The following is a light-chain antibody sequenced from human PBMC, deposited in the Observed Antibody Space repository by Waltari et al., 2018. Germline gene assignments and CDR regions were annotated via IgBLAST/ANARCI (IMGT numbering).Light chain of an antibody. V-gene: IGKV3-20*01. Sequence: EIVFTQSPGTLSLSPGERATLSCRASQSVSRALAWYQQKPGQAPRLLIYDAFSRATGIPDRFSGSGSGTDFSLTISRLEPEDFAVYYCQKYESLPATFGQGTKVEIK. CDR2: DAF. J-gene: IGKJ1*01. CDR3: QKYESLPAT. CDR1: QSVSRA.